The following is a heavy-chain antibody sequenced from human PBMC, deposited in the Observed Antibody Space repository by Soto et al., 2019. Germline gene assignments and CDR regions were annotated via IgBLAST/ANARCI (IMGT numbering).Heavy chain of an antibody. J-gene: IGHJ5*02. CDR1: GGTFSSYA. CDR2: IIPIFGTA. CDR3: ARGFPLWFDP. V-gene: IGHV1-69*05. Sequence: SVKVSCKASGGTFSSYAISWVRQAPGQGLEWMGGIIPIFGTANYAQKFQGRVTITRDTSASTAYMELSSLRSEDTAVYYCARGFPLWFDPWGQGTLVTVSS. D-gene: IGHD3-3*01.